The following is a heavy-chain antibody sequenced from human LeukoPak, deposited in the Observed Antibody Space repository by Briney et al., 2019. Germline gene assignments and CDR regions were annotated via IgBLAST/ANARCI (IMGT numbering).Heavy chain of an antibody. CDR2: IDPSDSYT. CDR3: ARGKGWFAP. J-gene: IGHJ5*02. Sequence: GESLTISCKGSGYNFTRNWTSWVRQMPGKGLEWMGRIDPSDSYTNYSPSFQGHVTISADKSTSTAYLQWSSLKASDTAMYYCARGKGWFAPWGQGTLVTVSS. V-gene: IGHV5-10-1*01. CDR1: GYNFTRNW.